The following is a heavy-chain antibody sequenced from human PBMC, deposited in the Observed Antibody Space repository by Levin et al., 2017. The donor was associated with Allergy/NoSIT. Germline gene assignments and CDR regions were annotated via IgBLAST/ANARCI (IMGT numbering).Heavy chain of an antibody. D-gene: IGHD3-3*01. CDR3: ARDDLWSFDC. Sequence: GGSLRLSCAASGFTFTNNWMSWVRQAPGKGLEWVANVKPDGSETYYVDSVRGRFTVSRDNAKNSVYLQMNSLRAEDTAVYYCARDDLWSFDCWGQGTLVTVSS. J-gene: IGHJ4*02. CDR2: VKPDGSET. CDR1: GFTFTNNW. V-gene: IGHV3-7*04.